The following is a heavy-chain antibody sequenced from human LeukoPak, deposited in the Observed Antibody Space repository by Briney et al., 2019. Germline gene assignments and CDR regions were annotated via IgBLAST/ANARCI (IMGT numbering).Heavy chain of an antibody. CDR1: GFTFSSSA. CDR3: AKQLGYCSDGSCYFPY. J-gene: IGHJ4*02. CDR2: ISNNGGYT. Sequence: GGSLRLSCAASGFTFSSSAMSWVRLAPGKGLEWVSAISNNGGYTNYADSVQGRFTISRDNSKSTLCLQMNSLRAEDTAVYYCAKQLGYCSDGSCYFPYWGQGTLVTVSA. V-gene: IGHV3-23*01. D-gene: IGHD2-15*01.